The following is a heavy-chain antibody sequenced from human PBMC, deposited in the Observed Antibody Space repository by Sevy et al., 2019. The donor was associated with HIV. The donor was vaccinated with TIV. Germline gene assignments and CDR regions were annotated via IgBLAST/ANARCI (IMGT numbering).Heavy chain of an antibody. J-gene: IGHJ3*02. CDR3: ARNGGDYYDSSGYYRDAFDI. CDR2: INPNSGGT. CDR1: GYTFTGYY. V-gene: IGHV1-2*02. D-gene: IGHD3-22*01. Sequence: ASVKVSCKASGYTFTGYYMHWVRQAPGQGLEWMGWINPNSGGTNYAQKFQGRVTMTRDTSISTAYMELSRLRSDDTTVYYCARNGGDYYDSSGYYRDAFDIWGQGTMVTVSS.